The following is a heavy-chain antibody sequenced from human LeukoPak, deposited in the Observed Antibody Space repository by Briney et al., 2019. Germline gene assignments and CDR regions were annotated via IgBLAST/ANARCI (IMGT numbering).Heavy chain of an antibody. Sequence: LAGGSLRLSCSASGFTFGDYALSWVRQAPGKGLEWVGFIRSRAFGGTTEYAASVKGRFTISRDDSISIAYLQMNSLNTEDTAFYYCSRHSTAYFPPYYFDYWGQGTLVTVSS. J-gene: IGHJ4*02. V-gene: IGHV3-49*04. CDR1: GFTFGDYA. D-gene: IGHD6-13*01. CDR3: SRHSTAYFPPYYFDY. CDR2: IRSRAFGGTT.